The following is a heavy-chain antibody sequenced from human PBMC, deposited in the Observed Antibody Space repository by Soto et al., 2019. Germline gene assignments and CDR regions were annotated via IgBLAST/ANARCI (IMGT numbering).Heavy chain of an antibody. CDR1: GFIFNSYG. CDR3: AKDIIYDSSGYYYVSAFDI. J-gene: IGHJ3*02. D-gene: IGHD3-22*01. CDR2: ISGRGGFT. V-gene: IGHV3-23*01. Sequence: GGSLRLSCAASGFIFNSYGMSWVRQAPGMGLEWVSVISGRGGFTYYADSVKGRFTISRDNSKNTLHLQMNSLRAEDTAVYYCAKDIIYDSSGYYYVSAFDIWGQGTMVTVSS.